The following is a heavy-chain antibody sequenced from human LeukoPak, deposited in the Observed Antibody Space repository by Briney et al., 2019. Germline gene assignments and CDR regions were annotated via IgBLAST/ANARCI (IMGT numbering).Heavy chain of an antibody. Sequence: GGSLRLSCAASGFIFSTYAMSWVRQAPGKRLEWVAFISSDGTTEHYRDSVKGRFTLSRDNSKNTVSLQMNSLGTEDTAVYYCARGRNSGSFIIDYWGQGTLVTVSS. J-gene: IGHJ4*02. CDR2: ISSDGTTE. D-gene: IGHD3-10*01. CDR3: ARGRNSGSFIIDY. V-gene: IGHV3-30-3*01. CDR1: GFIFSTYA.